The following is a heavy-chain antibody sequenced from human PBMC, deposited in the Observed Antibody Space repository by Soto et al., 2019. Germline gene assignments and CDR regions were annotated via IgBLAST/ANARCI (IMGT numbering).Heavy chain of an antibody. CDR3: ARTKKGYYYGSGGYMDV. CDR2: INHSGST. J-gene: IGHJ6*03. D-gene: IGHD3-10*01. V-gene: IGHV4-34*01. Sequence: SETLSLTCAVYGGSFSGYYGSWIRQPPGKGLEWIGEINHSGSTNYNPSLKSRVTISVDTSKNQFSLKLSSVTAADTAVYYCARTKKGYYYGSGGYMDVWGKGTTVTVSS. CDR1: GGSFSGYY.